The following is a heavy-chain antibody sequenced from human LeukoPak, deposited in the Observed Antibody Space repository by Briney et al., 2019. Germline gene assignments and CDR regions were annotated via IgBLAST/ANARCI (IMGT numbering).Heavy chain of an antibody. V-gene: IGHV3-30-3*01. D-gene: IGHD6-13*01. Sequence: GRSLRLSCAASGFTFSSYAMHWVRQAPGKGLEWVAVISYDGSNKYYADSVKGRFTISRDNSKNTLYLQMNSLRAEDTAVYYCAREWRQAAASFDYWGQGTLVTVSS. J-gene: IGHJ4*02. CDR1: GFTFSSYA. CDR3: AREWRQAAASFDY. CDR2: ISYDGSNK.